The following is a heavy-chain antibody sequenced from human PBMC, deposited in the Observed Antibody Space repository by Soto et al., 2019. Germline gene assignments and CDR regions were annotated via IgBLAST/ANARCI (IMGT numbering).Heavy chain of an antibody. CDR2: INPSGGST. J-gene: IGHJ4*02. Sequence: QVQLVQSGAEVKKPGASVKVSCKASGYAFTSYYMHWVRQAPGQGLEWMGIINPSGGSTSYAQKFKGRVTMTRDTSTSTVYMELSSLRSEDTAVYYCARETAGVGDYWGQGTLVTVSS. D-gene: IGHD1-26*01. CDR1: GYAFTSYY. V-gene: IGHV1-46*03. CDR3: ARETAGVGDY.